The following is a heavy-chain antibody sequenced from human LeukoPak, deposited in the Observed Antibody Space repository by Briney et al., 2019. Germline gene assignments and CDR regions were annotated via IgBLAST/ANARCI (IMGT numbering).Heavy chain of an antibody. Sequence: GGSLRLSCAASGFTFSSYAMSWVRQAPGKGLEWVSVISGSGGFTYYADSVKGRFTVSRDNSKNTLYLQMNSLRAEDTAVYYCAKLAGTFSAIMSVAYFDYWGQGTLVTVSS. CDR1: GFTFSSYA. J-gene: IGHJ4*02. V-gene: IGHV3-23*01. D-gene: IGHD1-1*01. CDR2: ISGSGGFT. CDR3: AKLAGTFSAIMSVAYFDY.